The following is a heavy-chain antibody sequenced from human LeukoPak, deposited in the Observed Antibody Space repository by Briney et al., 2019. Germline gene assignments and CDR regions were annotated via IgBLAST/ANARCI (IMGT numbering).Heavy chain of an antibody. D-gene: IGHD3-9*01. CDR2: INPNNGGT. J-gene: IGHJ3*02. CDR3: ARIFRTPEDAFDI. Sequence: ASVRVSFKASGYTFTRYFMHWVRQAPGQGLEWMGGINPNNGGTNNAQKYQGRVTMTRDTSISTAYMELSRLRSDDTAVYYCARIFRTPEDAFDIWGQGTMVTVSS. V-gene: IGHV1-2*02. CDR1: GYTFTRYF.